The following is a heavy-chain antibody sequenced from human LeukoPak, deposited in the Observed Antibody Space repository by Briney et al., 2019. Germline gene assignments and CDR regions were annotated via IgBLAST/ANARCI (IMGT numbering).Heavy chain of an antibody. CDR2: IIPIFGTA. V-gene: IGHV1-69*13. J-gene: IGHJ4*02. D-gene: IGHD2-21*01. Sequence: ASVKVSCKASGGTFSSYAISWVRQAPGQGLEWMGGIIPIFGTANYAQKFQGRVTVTADESTSTAYMELSSLRSEDTAVYYCARDTHIVATPHFDYWGQGTLVTVSS. CDR3: ARDTHIVATPHFDY. CDR1: GGTFSSYA.